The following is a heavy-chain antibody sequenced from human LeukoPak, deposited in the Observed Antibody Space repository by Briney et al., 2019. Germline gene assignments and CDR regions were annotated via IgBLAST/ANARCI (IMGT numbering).Heavy chain of an antibody. Sequence: SVKVSCKASGGTFSSYAISWVRQAPGQGLEWMGRIIPILGIANYAQKFQGRVTMTRNTSISTAYMELSSLRSEDTAVYYCARGRNIVVVPAAKFRRFDPWGQGTLVTVSS. CDR2: IIPILGIA. CDR3: ARGRNIVVVPAAKFRRFDP. CDR1: GGTFSSYA. D-gene: IGHD2-2*01. V-gene: IGHV1-69*04. J-gene: IGHJ5*02.